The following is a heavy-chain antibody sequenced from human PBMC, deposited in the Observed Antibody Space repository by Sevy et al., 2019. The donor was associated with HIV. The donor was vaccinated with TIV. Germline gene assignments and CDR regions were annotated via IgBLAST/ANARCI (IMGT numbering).Heavy chain of an antibody. V-gene: IGHV5-51*01. CDR3: ARRGWEPELPIDY. Sequence: GESLKISCKVSGYSFTNFWIGWVRQVPGKGLEWMGLINPGDSGSRYSPPFEGQVTISVDKSSSTVYLQWSSLKASDTAMYYCARRGWEPELPIDYWGQGTLVTVSS. CDR2: INPGDSGS. CDR1: GYSFTNFW. D-gene: IGHD1-26*01. J-gene: IGHJ4*02.